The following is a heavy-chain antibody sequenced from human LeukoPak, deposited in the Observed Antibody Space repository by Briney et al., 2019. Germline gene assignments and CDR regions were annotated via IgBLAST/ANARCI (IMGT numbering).Heavy chain of an antibody. J-gene: IGHJ4*02. D-gene: IGHD4-17*01. CDR3: ARDLYGDYAVDY. CDR1: GFTFSSYS. V-gene: IGHV3-48*02. Sequence: KAGGSLRLSCADSGFTFSSYSMNWVRQAPGKGLEWVSYISSSSSTIYYADSVKGRFTISRDNAKNLLYLQMNSLRDEDTAVYYCARDLYGDYAVDYWGQGTLVTVSS. CDR2: ISSSSSTI.